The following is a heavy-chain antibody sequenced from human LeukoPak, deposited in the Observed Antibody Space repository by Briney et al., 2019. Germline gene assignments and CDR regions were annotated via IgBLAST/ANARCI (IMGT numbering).Heavy chain of an antibody. CDR1: GFTFSSYE. CDR2: ISSSGSTI. V-gene: IGHV3-48*03. Sequence: GGSLRLSCAASGFTFSSYEMNWVRQAPGKGLEWVSYISSSGSTIYYADSVKGRFTISRDNAKNSLYLQMNSLRADDTAVYYCARVSAAAGTFDYWGQGTLVTVSS. CDR3: ARVSAAAGTFDY. J-gene: IGHJ4*02. D-gene: IGHD6-13*01.